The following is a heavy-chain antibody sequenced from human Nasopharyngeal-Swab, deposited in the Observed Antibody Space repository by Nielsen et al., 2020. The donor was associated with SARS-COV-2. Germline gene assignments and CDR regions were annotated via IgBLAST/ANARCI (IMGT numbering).Heavy chain of an antibody. V-gene: IGHV5-51*01. Sequence: GESLKISCKASGYSFTSYWIGWVRQTPGKGLEWMGIIYPGDFDTSYSPSFQGQVTISADKSISTAYLQWSSLTASYTAMYYCARHGSPLYGSGPMSNWGQGTLVTVSS. J-gene: IGHJ4*02. CDR1: GYSFTSYW. CDR3: ARHGSPLYGSGPMSN. CDR2: IYPGDFDT. D-gene: IGHD3-10*01.